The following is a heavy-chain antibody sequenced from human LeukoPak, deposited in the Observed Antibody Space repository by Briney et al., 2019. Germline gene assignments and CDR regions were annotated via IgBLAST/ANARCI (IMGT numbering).Heavy chain of an antibody. Sequence: GGSLRLSCAASGFTFNNYAMNCVRQAPGKGLEWVSSISGSGGSTYYADSVKGRVTISRDKSKSTLNLQMNSLRADDTAVYYCAKDLRFYYYDSSGYYPHFDYWGQGILVTVSS. CDR2: ISGSGGST. J-gene: IGHJ4*02. V-gene: IGHV3-23*01. D-gene: IGHD3-22*01. CDR1: GFTFNNYA. CDR3: AKDLRFYYYDSSGYYPHFDY.